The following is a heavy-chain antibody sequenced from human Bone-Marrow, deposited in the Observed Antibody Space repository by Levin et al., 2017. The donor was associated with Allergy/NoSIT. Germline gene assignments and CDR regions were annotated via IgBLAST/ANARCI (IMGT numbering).Heavy chain of an antibody. Sequence: GGSLRLSCAASGFTFSNCGMHWVRQAPGKGLEWVALISYDGSNKYYGDSVKGRFTVSRDNSKNTLYLQMNSLRPEDTAVYYCAKGLVPMIVGFDYWGPGTLVTVSS. D-gene: IGHD3-22*01. CDR1: GFTFSNCG. J-gene: IGHJ4*02. V-gene: IGHV3-30*18. CDR2: ISYDGSNK. CDR3: AKGLVPMIVGFDY.